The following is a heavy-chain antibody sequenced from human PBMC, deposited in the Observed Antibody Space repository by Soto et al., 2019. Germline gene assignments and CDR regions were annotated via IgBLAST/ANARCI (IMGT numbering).Heavy chain of an antibody. CDR1: SGSISSSNW. Sequence: SETLSLTCAVSSGSISSSNWWSWVRQPPGKGLEWIGEIYHSGSTNYNPSLKSRVTISVDKSKNQFSLKLSSVTAADTAVYYCARGGGVAYFALDYWGQGTLVTVSS. D-gene: IGHD3-9*01. CDR3: ARGGGVAYFALDY. V-gene: IGHV4-4*02. J-gene: IGHJ4*02. CDR2: IYHSGST.